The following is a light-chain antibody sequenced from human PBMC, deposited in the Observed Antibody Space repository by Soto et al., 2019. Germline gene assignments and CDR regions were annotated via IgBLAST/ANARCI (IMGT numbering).Light chain of an antibody. V-gene: IGLV1-36*01. CDR3: AAWDDSLNGVL. Sequence: QSVLTQPPSVSEAPRQRVTISCSGSSSNIGNNAVNWYQQLPGKAPKLLIYYDDLLPSGVSDRFSGSKSGTSASLAISGLQSEGEADYYCAAWDDSLNGVLFGGGTKLTVL. CDR1: SSNIGNNA. CDR2: YDD. J-gene: IGLJ2*01.